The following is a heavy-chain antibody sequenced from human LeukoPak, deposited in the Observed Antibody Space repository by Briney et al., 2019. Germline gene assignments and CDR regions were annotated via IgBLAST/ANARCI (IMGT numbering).Heavy chain of an antibody. CDR1: GFTFSSYS. Sequence: GGSLRLSCAASGFTFSSYSMNWVRQTPGKGLEWVSSISSSSSYIYYADSVKGRFTISRDNAKNSLYLQMNSLRAEDTAVYYCARDHVHLITFGGVIVDAFDIWGQGTMVTVSS. CDR3: ARDHVHLITFGGVIVDAFDI. J-gene: IGHJ3*02. D-gene: IGHD3-16*02. V-gene: IGHV3-21*01. CDR2: ISSSSSYI.